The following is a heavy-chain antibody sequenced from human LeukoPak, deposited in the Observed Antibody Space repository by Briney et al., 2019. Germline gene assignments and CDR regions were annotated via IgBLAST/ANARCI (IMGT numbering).Heavy chain of an antibody. CDR2: IYCSGST. V-gene: IGHV4-59*01. Sequence: PSETLSVTCTVSGGSISSYYWSWIRQPPGKGLEWIGYIYCSGSTNYNPSLKSRVTISVDTSKNQFSLKLSSVTAADTAVYYCARERMRITIFGVVHNWFDPWGQGTLVTVSS. D-gene: IGHD3-3*01. CDR1: GGSISSYY. CDR3: ARERMRITIFGVVHNWFDP. J-gene: IGHJ5*02.